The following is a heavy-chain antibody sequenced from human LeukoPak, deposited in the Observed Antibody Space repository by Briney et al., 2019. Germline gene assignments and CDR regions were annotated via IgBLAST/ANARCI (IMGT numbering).Heavy chain of an antibody. D-gene: IGHD3-22*01. V-gene: IGHV3-9*01. Sequence: PGGSLRLSCAASGFTFGDYAMHWVRQAPGKGLEWVSGINWNSGGIGYADSVKGRFTISRDNAKNSLYLQMNSLRAEDTAVYYCARGGDYYDSSGYSHDYWGQGTLVTVSS. CDR2: INWNSGGI. J-gene: IGHJ4*02. CDR3: ARGGDYYDSSGYSHDY. CDR1: GFTFGDYA.